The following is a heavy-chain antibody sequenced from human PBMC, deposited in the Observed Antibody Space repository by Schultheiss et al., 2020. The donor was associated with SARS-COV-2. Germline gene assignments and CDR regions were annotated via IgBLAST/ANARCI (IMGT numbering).Heavy chain of an antibody. J-gene: IGHJ4*02. D-gene: IGHD3-22*01. CDR3: AADRGIVVSLY. CDR1: GGTFSSYV. CDR2: MNPNSGGT. Sequence: ASVKVSCKASGGTFSSYVFSWVRQAPGQGLEWMGGMNPNSGGTNYAQKFQERVTITRDMSTSTAYMELSSLRSEDTAVYYCAADRGIVVSLYWGQGTLVTVSS. V-gene: IGHV1-8*03.